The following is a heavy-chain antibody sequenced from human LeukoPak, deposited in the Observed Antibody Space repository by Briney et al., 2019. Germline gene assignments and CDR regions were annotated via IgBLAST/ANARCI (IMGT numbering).Heavy chain of an antibody. J-gene: IGHJ4*02. CDR1: GGTFSSYA. CDR3: ASCYNWNYYYFDY. V-gene: IGHV1-69*13. CDR2: IIPIFGTA. D-gene: IGHD1-7*01. Sequence: SVKVSCKASGGTFSSYAISWVRQAPGQGLEWMGGIIPIFGTANYTQKFQGRVTITADESTSTAYMELSSLRSEDTAVYYCASCYNWNYYYFDYWGQGTLVTVSS.